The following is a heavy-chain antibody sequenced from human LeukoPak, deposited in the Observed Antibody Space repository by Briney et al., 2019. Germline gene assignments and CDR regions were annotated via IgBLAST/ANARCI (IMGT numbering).Heavy chain of an antibody. V-gene: IGHV1-69*13. J-gene: IGHJ4*02. Sequence: GASMKVSCKASGGTFSSYAISWVRQAPGQGLEWMGGIIPIFGTANYAQKFQGRVTITADESTSTAYMELSSLRSEDTAVYYCARTRGYSGYDSLDYWGQGTLVTVSS. D-gene: IGHD5-12*01. CDR2: IIPIFGTA. CDR3: ARTRGYSGYDSLDY. CDR1: GGTFSSYA.